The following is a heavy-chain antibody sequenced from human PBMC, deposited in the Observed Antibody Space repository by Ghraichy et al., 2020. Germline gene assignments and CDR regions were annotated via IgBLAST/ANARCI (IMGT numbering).Heavy chain of an antibody. CDR3: ARVGRYYDFWSEMGAFDY. V-gene: IGHV1-69*13. Sequence: SVKVSCKASGGTFSSYAISWVRQAPGQGLEWMGGIIPIFGTANYAQKFQGRVTITADESTSTAYMELSSLRSEDTAVYYCARVGRYYDFWSEMGAFDYWGQGTLVTVSS. D-gene: IGHD3-3*01. J-gene: IGHJ4*02. CDR2: IIPIFGTA. CDR1: GGTFSSYA.